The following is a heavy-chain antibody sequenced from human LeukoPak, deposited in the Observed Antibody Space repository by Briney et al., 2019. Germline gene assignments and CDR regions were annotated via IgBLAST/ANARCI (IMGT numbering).Heavy chain of an antibody. CDR1: GYTFTSYY. J-gene: IGHJ4*02. V-gene: IGHV1-46*01. D-gene: IGHD6-19*01. CDR3: AREDLGVIAVAGTGIDY. CDR2: INPRGGST. Sequence: ASVKVSCKASGYTFTSYYMHWVRQAPGQGLEWMGIINPRGGSTSYAQKFQGRVTMTRDTSTSTVYMELSSLRSEDTAVYYCAREDLGVIAVAGTGIDYWGQGTLVTVSS.